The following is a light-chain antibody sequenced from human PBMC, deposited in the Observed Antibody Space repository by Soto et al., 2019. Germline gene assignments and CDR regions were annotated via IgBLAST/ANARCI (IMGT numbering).Light chain of an antibody. CDR1: SSDVGGYKY. CDR2: DVT. J-gene: IGLJ3*02. V-gene: IGLV2-11*01. Sequence: QSALTQPRSVSGSPGQSVTISCTGTSSDVGGYKYVSWYQQHPGKAPKLMIYDVTKRPSGVPDRFSGSKSGNTASLTISGLQAEDEADYYWCSYAGSYTWVFGGGTKVTVL. CDR3: CSYAGSYTWV.